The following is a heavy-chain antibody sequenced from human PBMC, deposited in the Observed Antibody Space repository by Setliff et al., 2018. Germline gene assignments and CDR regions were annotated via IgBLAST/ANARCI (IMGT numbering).Heavy chain of an antibody. V-gene: IGHV4-59*02. Sequence: KTSETLSLTCTVSGDSVSSYYWTWMRQSPGKGLEWIGYIHDSGAWKNNPSLTSRVTISVDTSENKFSLKLRSVTAADTAVYYCARIVAGKVSLDYWGQGTLVTVSS. D-gene: IGHD6-19*01. CDR1: GDSVSSYY. CDR3: ARIVAGKVSLDY. J-gene: IGHJ4*02. CDR2: IHDSGAW.